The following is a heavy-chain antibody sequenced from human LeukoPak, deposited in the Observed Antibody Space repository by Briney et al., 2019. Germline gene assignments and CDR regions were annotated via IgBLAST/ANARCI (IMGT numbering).Heavy chain of an antibody. V-gene: IGHV3-23*01. J-gene: IGHJ4*02. D-gene: IGHD4-11*01. CDR3: ATLPVMTTVTTAY. CDR1: GFTFSNYG. Sequence: GGSLRLSCAASGFTFSNYGMSWVRQAPGKGLEWVSVISGSGANTYYTDSVKGRFTISRDNSKNTLYLQMNSLRAEDTAVYYCATLPVMTTVTTAYWGQGTLVTVSS. CDR2: ISGSGANT.